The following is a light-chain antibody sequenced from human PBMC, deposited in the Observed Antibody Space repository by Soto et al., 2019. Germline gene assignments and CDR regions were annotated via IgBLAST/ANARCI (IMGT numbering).Light chain of an antibody. V-gene: IGLV2-23*02. CDR1: SSDVGSYNL. Sequence: QSVLTQPASVSGSPGQSITISCTGTSSDVGSYNLVSWYQQHPGKAPKLMIYDVSKRPSGVSNHFSGSKSGNTASLTISGLQTEDEADYYCCSYSGSSTVVFGGGTQLTVL. CDR2: DVS. CDR3: CSYSGSSTVV. J-gene: IGLJ2*01.